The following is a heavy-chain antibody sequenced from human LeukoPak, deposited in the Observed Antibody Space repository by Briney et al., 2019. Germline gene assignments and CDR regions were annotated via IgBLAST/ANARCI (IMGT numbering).Heavy chain of an antibody. CDR1: GFTFDDG. D-gene: IGHD3-22*01. CDR2: IHWNGDST. CDR3: AKALVTYYYDSSGYPADY. Sequence: GGSLRLSCAASGFTFDDGMSWVRQAPGKGLEWVSGIHWNGDSTGYADSVKGRFTISRDNSKNTLYLQMNSLRAEDTAVYYCAKALVTYYYDSSGYPADYWGQGTLVTVSS. V-gene: IGHV3-20*04. J-gene: IGHJ4*02.